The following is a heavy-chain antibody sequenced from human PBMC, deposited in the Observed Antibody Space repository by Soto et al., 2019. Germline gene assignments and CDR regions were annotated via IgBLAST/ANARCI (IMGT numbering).Heavy chain of an antibody. Sequence: VQLVESGGGLVSPGGSLTLSCVGSGFRFSDHSMHWVRRAPGTGLQWLSYISSSGDRIHYADSVRGRFTVSRDNVKNSLFLRMNSLRDDDTAMYYCARLPKGSLVTAWGQGTLVTVSS. V-gene: IGHV3-48*02. CDR1: GFRFSDHS. D-gene: IGHD2-21*02. CDR3: ARLPKGSLVTA. CDR2: ISSSGDRI. J-gene: IGHJ4*02.